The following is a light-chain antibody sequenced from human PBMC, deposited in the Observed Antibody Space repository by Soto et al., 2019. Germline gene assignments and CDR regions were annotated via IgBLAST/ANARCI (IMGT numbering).Light chain of an antibody. CDR3: CSCAGSYKGHYV. V-gene: IGLV2-11*01. Sequence: QSALTQPRSVSGSPGQSVTISCTGTSSDVGGYDFVSWHQQHPGKAPKVMIFDVNKRPSGVPDRFSGSKSGNTASLTISGLQAEDEADYYCCSCAGSYKGHYVFGTGTKVTVL. J-gene: IGLJ1*01. CDR1: SSDVGGYDF. CDR2: DVN.